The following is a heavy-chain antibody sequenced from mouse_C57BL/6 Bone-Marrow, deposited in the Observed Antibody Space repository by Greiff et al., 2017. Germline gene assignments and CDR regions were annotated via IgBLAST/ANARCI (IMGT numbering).Heavy chain of an antibody. J-gene: IGHJ1*03. CDR3: VIYYYGAFDV. CDR1: GYTFTSYW. CDR2: IHPNSGST. V-gene: IGHV1-64*01. D-gene: IGHD1-1*01. Sequence: VQLQQPGAELVKPGASVKLSCKASGYTFTSYWMHWVKQRPGQGLEWIGMIHPNSGSTNYNEKFKSKATLTVDKSSSTAYMQLSCLTSEDSAVYYCVIYYYGAFDVWGTGTTVTVSS.